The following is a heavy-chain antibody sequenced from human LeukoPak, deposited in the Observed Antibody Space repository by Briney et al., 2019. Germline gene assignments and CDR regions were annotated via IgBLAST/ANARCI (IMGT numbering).Heavy chain of an antibody. J-gene: IGHJ4*02. Sequence: GGSLRLSCAASGFTFSSYAMSWVRQAPGKGLEGVSAISGSGGSTYYADSVKGRFTISRDNSKNTLYLQMNSLRAEDTAVYYCACRPLNTAMVAFDYWGQGTLVTVSS. CDR3: ACRPLNTAMVAFDY. D-gene: IGHD5-18*01. CDR2: ISGSGGST. CDR1: GFTFSSYA. V-gene: IGHV3-23*01.